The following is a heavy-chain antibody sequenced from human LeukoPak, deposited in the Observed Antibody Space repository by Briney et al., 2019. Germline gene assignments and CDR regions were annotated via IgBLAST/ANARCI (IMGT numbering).Heavy chain of an antibody. J-gene: IGHJ1*01. D-gene: IGHD1-1*01. Sequence: GGSLRLSCAASGFTFSSYGMHWVRQAPGKGLEWVAFIRYDGSNKYYADSVKGRFTISRDNSKNTLYLQMNSLRAEDMAVYYCAKMRYLTPKYFQHWGQGTLVTVSS. V-gene: IGHV3-30*02. CDR2: IRYDGSNK. CDR3: AKMRYLTPKYFQH. CDR1: GFTFSSYG.